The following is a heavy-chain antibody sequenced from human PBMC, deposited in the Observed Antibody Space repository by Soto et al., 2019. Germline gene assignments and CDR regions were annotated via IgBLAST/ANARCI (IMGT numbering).Heavy chain of an antibody. CDR1: GYTFTSFG. D-gene: IGHD4-17*01. CDR3: TRELLFISPSTVTTDAY. CDR2: ISPESDKA. V-gene: IGHV1-18*01. J-gene: IGHJ4*02. Sequence: VQLVQSGAEVKKPGASVRVSCKASGYTFTSFGLSWVRQAPGQGPEWMGWISPESDKATYAHKFQGRITITTDTSTTTAYMDLRSLISDDTAVYYCTRELLFISPSTVTTDAYWGQGPLVSVS.